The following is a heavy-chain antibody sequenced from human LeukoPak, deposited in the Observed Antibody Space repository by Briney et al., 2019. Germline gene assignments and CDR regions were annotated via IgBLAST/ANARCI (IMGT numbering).Heavy chain of an antibody. CDR3: ARLVTLTASSFFDY. Sequence: PSETLSLTCAVYGGSFSGYYWSWIRQPPGKGLERIGEINHSGSTNYNPSLKSRVTISVDTSKNQFSLKLSSVTAADTAVYYCARLVTLTASSFFDYWGQGTLVTVSS. CDR1: GGSFSGYY. D-gene: IGHD2-21*02. CDR2: INHSGST. V-gene: IGHV4-34*01. J-gene: IGHJ4*02.